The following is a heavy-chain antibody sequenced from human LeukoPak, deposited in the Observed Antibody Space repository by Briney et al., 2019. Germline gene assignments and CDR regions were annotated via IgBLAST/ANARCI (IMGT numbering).Heavy chain of an antibody. CDR3: ARDRGWGSYPEGY. D-gene: IGHD3-16*02. Sequence: PSETLSLTCAVYGGSFSGYYWSWIRQPPGKGLEWIGEINHSGSTNYNPSLKSRVTISVDTSENQFSLKLSSVTAADTAVYYCARDRGWGSYPEGYWGQGTLVTVSS. J-gene: IGHJ4*02. CDR1: GGSFSGYY. V-gene: IGHV4-34*01. CDR2: INHSGST.